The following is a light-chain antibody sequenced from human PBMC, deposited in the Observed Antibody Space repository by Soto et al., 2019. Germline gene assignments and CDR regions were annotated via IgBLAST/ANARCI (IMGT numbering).Light chain of an antibody. V-gene: IGLV1-44*01. CDR2: RDN. CDR3: ATWEDTLYGPV. J-gene: IGLJ3*02. Sequence: QSVLTQPPSASGTPGQRVTISCSGSRSNIGSNPVQWYKQFPGTAPKLLIYRDNQRPSGVSDRFSGSKSGTSASLAISVLQSEDEADYHCATWEDTLYGPVFGGGTKLTVL. CDR1: RSNIGSNP.